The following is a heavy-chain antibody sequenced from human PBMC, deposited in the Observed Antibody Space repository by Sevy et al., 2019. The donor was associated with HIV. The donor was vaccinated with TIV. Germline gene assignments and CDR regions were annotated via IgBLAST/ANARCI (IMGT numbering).Heavy chain of an antibody. CDR1: GFNFRNYA. D-gene: IGHD5-12*01. V-gene: IGHV3-30-3*01. CDR2: ISDDGNNK. Sequence: GGSLRLSCAASGFNFRNYALHWVRQAPGKGLEWVASISDDGNNKYYVHSVKGRFTISRDNSKNTLYLQMNSLRPEDTALFYCARQTFSGYIFDSWGQGTLVTVSS. CDR3: ARQTFSGYIFDS. J-gene: IGHJ4*02.